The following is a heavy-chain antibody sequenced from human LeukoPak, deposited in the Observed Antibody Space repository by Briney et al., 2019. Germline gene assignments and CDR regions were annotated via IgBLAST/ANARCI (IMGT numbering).Heavy chain of an antibody. J-gene: IGHJ6*02. D-gene: IGHD6-13*01. CDR2: ISYDGSNK. CDR1: GFTFSSYG. Sequence: GGSLRLSCAASGFTFSSYGMHWVRQAPGKGLEWVAVISYDGSNKYYADSVKGRFTISRDNSKNTLYLQMNSLRAEDTAVYYCAKDDSSSWYIHGMDVWGQGTTVTVSS. V-gene: IGHV3-30*18. CDR3: AKDDSSSWYIHGMDV.